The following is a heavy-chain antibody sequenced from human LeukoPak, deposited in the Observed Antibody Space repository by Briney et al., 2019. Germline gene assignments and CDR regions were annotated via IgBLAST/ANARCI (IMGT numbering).Heavy chain of an antibody. D-gene: IGHD1-26*01. CDR2: ISGSGGST. CDR1: GFTFSSYA. V-gene: IGHV3-23*01. J-gene: IGHJ4*02. CDR3: AKGPSRRGELLGF. Sequence: GGSLRLSCAASGFTFSSYAMSWVRQAQGKGLEWVSAISGSGGSTYYADSVKGRFTVSRDNSKNTLYLQMNSLRAEDTAVYYCAKGPSRRGELLGFWGQGTLVTVSS.